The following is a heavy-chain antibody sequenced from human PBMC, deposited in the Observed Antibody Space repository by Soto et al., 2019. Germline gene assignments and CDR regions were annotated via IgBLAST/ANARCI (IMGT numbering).Heavy chain of an antibody. V-gene: IGHV4-59*01. CDR2: VYYSGHT. CDR3: ARALAVPGYYFDY. J-gene: IGHJ4*02. CDR1: GGSISSYY. Sequence: SETLSLTCTVSGGSISSYYWTWIRQPPGKGLEWIGYVYYSGHTSYNPSLKSRVTISIDTSKNQFSLKLSSVTAADTAVYYCARALAVPGYYFDYWGQGTLVTVSS. D-gene: IGHD6-19*01.